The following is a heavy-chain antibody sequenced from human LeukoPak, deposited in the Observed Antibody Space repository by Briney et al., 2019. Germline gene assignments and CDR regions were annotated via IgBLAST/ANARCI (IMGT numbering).Heavy chain of an antibody. D-gene: IGHD5-12*01. CDR3: ASVYSGYDLAQLDY. V-gene: IGHV1-2*02. CDR2: INPSSGGT. CDR1: GYTFTDYY. Sequence: ASVKVSCKASGYTFTDYYIHWVRQAPGQGLEGMGWINPSSGGTNYAQKFQGRVTVTRVTSINTAYMELTRLTSDDTAVYYCASVYSGYDLAQLDYWGQGTLVTVSS. J-gene: IGHJ4*02.